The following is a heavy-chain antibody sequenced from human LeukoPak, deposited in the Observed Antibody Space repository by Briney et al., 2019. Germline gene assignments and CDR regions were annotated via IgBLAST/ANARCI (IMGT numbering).Heavy chain of an antibody. CDR1: GGSFSGYY. D-gene: IGHD3-3*01. Sequence: PSETLSLTCAVYGGSFSGYYWSWIRQPPGKGLEWIGEINHSGSTNYNPSLKSRVTISVDTSKNQFSLKLSSVTAADTAVYYCARSLNDLWTTSFNYWGQGTLVTVSS. CDR2: INHSGST. V-gene: IGHV4-34*01. CDR3: ARSLNDLWTTSFNY. J-gene: IGHJ4*02.